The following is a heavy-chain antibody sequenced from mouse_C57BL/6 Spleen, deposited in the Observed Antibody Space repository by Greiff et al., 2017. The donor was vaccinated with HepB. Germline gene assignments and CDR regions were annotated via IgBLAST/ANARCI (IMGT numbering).Heavy chain of an antibody. CDR2: INPSTGGT. Sequence: EVKVVESGPELVKPGASVKISCKASGYSFTGYYMNWVKQSPEKSLEWIGEINPSTGGTTYNQKFKAKATLTVDKSSSTAYMQLKSLTSEDSAVYYCARWASSGDYWGQGTSVTVSS. D-gene: IGHD3-1*01. V-gene: IGHV1-42*01. CDR3: ARWASSGDY. J-gene: IGHJ4*01. CDR1: GYSFTGYY.